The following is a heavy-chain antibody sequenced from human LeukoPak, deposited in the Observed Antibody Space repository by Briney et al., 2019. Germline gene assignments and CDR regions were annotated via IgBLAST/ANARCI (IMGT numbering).Heavy chain of an antibody. CDR2: IYYSGST. J-gene: IGHJ4*02. CDR1: GGSISSGGYY. CDR3: AALLGDGSIDY. D-gene: IGHD2-21*02. V-gene: IGHV4-31*03. Sequence: SETLSLTCTVSGGSISSGGYYWSWIRQHPGKGLVWIGCIYYSGSTCYNPSLKSRVSISEDTSKNQFSLRLSSMTAADTAVYYCAALLGDGSIDYWGQGTLVTVSS.